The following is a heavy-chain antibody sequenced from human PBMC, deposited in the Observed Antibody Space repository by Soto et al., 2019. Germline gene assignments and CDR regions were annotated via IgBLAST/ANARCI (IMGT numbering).Heavy chain of an antibody. D-gene: IGHD4-17*01. CDR2: IDAGNVNT. V-gene: IGHV1-3*01. CDR1: GYTFTSYA. CDR3: ARILVAVTTSGGMDV. Sequence: ASVKVSCKASGYTFTSYAMHWVRQAPGQRLEWMGWIDAGNVNTKYSQKFQGRVTITRDTSASTAYMELSSLRSEDTAVYYCARILVAVTTSGGMDVWGHGTTVTVSS. J-gene: IGHJ6*02.